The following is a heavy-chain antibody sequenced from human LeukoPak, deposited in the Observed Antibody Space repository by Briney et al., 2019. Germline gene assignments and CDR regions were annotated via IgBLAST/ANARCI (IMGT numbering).Heavy chain of an antibody. V-gene: IGHV3-30*18. Sequence: GRSLRLSCAASGFTFSSYGMHWVRQAPGKGLEWVAVISYDGSNKYYAAPVKGRFTISRDNSKNTLYLQMNSLRAEDTAIYYSAKSLYGSGSYYPYYYGMDVWGQGTTVTVSS. D-gene: IGHD3-10*01. CDR1: GFTFSSYG. CDR2: ISYDGSNK. CDR3: AKSLYGSGSYYPYYYGMDV. J-gene: IGHJ6*02.